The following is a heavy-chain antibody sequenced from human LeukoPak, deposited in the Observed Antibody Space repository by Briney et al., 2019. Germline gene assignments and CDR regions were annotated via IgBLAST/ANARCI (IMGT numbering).Heavy chain of an antibody. Sequence: GESLKISCKGSGYSFTSYWIAWVRQMPGKGLEWMGIIYPGDSDTRYSPSFQGQVTISADKSISTAYLQWSSLKASDTAMYYCARIQADYDYVWGSYRPYFDYWGQGTLVTVSS. J-gene: IGHJ4*02. CDR1: GYSFTSYW. CDR2: IYPGDSDT. CDR3: ARIQADYDYVWGSYRPYFDY. D-gene: IGHD3-16*02. V-gene: IGHV5-51*01.